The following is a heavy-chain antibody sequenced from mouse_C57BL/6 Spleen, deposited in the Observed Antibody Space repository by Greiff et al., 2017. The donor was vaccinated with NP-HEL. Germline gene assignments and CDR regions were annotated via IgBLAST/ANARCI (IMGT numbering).Heavy chain of an antibody. Sequence: VKLVESGPGLVAPSQSLSITCTVSGFSLTSYAISWVRQPPGKGLEWLGVIWTGGGTNYNSALKSRLSISKDNSKSQVFLKMNSLQTDDTARYYCARIRYGSSWDAMDYWGQGTSVTVSS. V-gene: IGHV2-9-1*01. CDR2: IWTGGGT. J-gene: IGHJ4*01. CDR1: GFSLTSYA. CDR3: ARIRYGSSWDAMDY. D-gene: IGHD1-1*01.